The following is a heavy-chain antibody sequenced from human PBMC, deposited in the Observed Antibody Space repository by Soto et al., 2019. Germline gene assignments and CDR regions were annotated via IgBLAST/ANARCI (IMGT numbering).Heavy chain of an antibody. CDR2: ISGSGGST. Sequence: LRLSCAASGFTLSSYGMSWVRQAPGKGLEWVSAISGSGGSTYYADSVKGRFTISRDNSKSTLYLQMNSLRAEDTAVYYCAKGAYYHGSGSYFPFDYWGQGTLVTVSS. D-gene: IGHD3-10*01. CDR1: GFTLSSYG. V-gene: IGHV3-23*01. J-gene: IGHJ4*02. CDR3: AKGAYYHGSGSYFPFDY.